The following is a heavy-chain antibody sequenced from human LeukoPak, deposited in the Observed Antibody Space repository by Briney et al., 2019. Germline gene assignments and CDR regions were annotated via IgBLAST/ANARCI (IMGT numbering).Heavy chain of an antibody. D-gene: IGHD5-12*01. V-gene: IGHV3-9*01. CDR1: GFTFDDYA. CDR3: AKDSGSSSGYESWFDP. J-gene: IGHJ5*02. Sequence: PGGSLRLSCAASGFTFDDYAMHWVRQAPGKGPEWVSGISWSSDNIDYADSVKGRFTISRDNAKNSLYLQMNSLRVEDTALYYCAKDSGSSSGYESWFDPWGQGTLVTVSS. CDR2: ISWSSDNI.